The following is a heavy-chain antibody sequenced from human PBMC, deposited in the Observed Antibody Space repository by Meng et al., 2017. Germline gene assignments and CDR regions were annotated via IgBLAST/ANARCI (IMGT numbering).Heavy chain of an antibody. Sequence: GESLKISCAASGFTFSSYSMNWVRQAPGKGLEWVSSISSSSSYIYYADSVKGRFTISRDNAKNSLYLQMNGLRAEDTAVYYCARDRRTSDYASAFDIWGQGTMVTVSS. V-gene: IGHV3-21*01. CDR1: GFTFSSYS. CDR2: ISSSSSYI. D-gene: IGHD4-17*01. J-gene: IGHJ3*02. CDR3: ARDRRTSDYASAFDI.